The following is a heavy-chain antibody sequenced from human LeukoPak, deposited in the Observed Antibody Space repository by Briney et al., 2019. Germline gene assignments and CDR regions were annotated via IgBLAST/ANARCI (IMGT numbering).Heavy chain of an antibody. CDR1: GFTFSSYW. J-gene: IGHJ4*02. CDR3: VTEVSGSFPT. D-gene: IGHD1-26*01. V-gene: IGHV3-7*03. CDR2: IKQDGSEK. Sequence: GGSLRLSCAASGFTFSSYWMSWVRQAPGKGLEWVANIKQDGSEKYYVDSVKGRFTISRDNAKNSMYLQMNSLKNEDTAVYYCVTEVSGSFPTWGQGTLVTVSS.